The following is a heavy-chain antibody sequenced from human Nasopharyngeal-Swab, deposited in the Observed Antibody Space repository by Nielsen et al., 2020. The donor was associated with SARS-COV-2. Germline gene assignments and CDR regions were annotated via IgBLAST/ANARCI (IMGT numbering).Heavy chain of an antibody. Sequence: WIRQPPGKGLEWIGYIYYSGSTYYNPSPKSRVTISVDTSKNQFSLKLSSVTAADTAVYYCARDRVVPAAMWAYYYYYGMDVWGQGTTVTVSS. D-gene: IGHD2-2*01. J-gene: IGHJ6*02. V-gene: IGHV4-31*02. CDR3: ARDRVVPAAMWAYYYYYGMDV. CDR2: IYYSGST.